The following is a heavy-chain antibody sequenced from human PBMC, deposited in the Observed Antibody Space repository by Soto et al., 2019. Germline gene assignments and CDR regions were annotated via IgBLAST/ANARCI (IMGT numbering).Heavy chain of an antibody. CDR3: ARDVESGSSQYYYYYYGMDV. J-gene: IGHJ6*02. CDR2: ISSSSSNI. V-gene: IGHV3-21*01. Sequence: XGSVILSCAAAGFIFSSYSMNWVRQAPGKGLEWVSSISSSSSNIYYADSVKGRFTISRDNSKNTLYLQMNSLRAEDTAVYYCARDVESGSSQYYYYYYGMDVWGQGTTVTVSS. CDR1: GFIFSSYS. D-gene: IGHD1-26*01.